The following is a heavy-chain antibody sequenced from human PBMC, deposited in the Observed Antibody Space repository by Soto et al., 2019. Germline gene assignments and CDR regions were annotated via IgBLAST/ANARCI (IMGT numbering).Heavy chain of an antibody. CDR1: GGSISSYY. J-gene: IGHJ5*02. V-gene: IGHV4-59*01. D-gene: IGHD6-6*01. CDR3: ARDRVGEEAARGGFRWFDP. CDR2: IYYSGST. Sequence: QVQLQESGPGLVKPSETLSLTCTVSGGSISSYYWSWIRQPPGKGLEWIGYIYYSGSTNYNPSLKSRVTISVDTSKNQFSLKLSSVTAADTAVYYCARDRVGEEAARGGFRWFDPWGQGTLVTVSS.